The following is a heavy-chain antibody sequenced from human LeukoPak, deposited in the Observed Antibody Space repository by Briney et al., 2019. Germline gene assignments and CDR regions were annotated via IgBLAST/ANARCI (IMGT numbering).Heavy chain of an antibody. J-gene: IGHJ4*02. V-gene: IGHV3-11*01. CDR3: AKDRRQLPDFDY. CDR2: ISSSGSTI. Sequence: GGSLRLSCAASGFTFSDYYMSWIRQAPGKGLEWVSYISSSGSTIYYADSVKGRFTISRDNAKNSLYLQMNSLRAEDTAVYYCAKDRRQLPDFDYWGQGTLVTVSS. D-gene: IGHD1-1*01. CDR1: GFTFSDYY.